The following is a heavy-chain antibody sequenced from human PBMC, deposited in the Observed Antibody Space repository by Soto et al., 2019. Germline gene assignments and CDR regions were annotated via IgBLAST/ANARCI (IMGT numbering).Heavy chain of an antibody. J-gene: IGHJ4*02. CDR1: GFTFSSYA. Sequence: EVQLLESGGGLVQPGGSLRLSCAASGFTFSSYAMSWVRQAPGKGLEWVSVISGSGGSTYYADSVKGRFTISRDNSKNTRYLPMNSLRAEDTGVYYCAKRGSGSQFDYWGQGTLVTVSS. D-gene: IGHD1-26*01. CDR2: ISGSGGST. V-gene: IGHV3-23*01. CDR3: AKRGSGSQFDY.